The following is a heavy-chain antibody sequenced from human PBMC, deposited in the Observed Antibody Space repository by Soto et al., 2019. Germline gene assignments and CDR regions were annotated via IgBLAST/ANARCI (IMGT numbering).Heavy chain of an antibody. CDR1: GGTFSSYA. CDR2: ITPMFGTP. J-gene: IGHJ4*02. Sequence: ASVKFSCKASGGTFSSYAITWVRQAPGQGLEWMGGITPMFGTPNYAQKFQGRVTITADESTSTAYMELSSLRSEDTAMYYCARDGTLYDSSAYYYLYWGQGTLVTVSS. CDR3: ARDGTLYDSSAYYYLY. V-gene: IGHV1-69*13. D-gene: IGHD3-22*01.